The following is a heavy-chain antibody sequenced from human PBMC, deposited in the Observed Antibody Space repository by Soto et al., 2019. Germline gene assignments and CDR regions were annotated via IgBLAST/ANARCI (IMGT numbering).Heavy chain of an antibody. J-gene: IGHJ6*02. CDR3: ARLGGDYRPRYEIPGTPRGMDV. D-gene: IGHD4-17*01. CDR2: IYPGDSDT. Sequence: PGESLKISCKGSGYSFTSYWIGWVRQMPGKGLEWMGIIYPGDSDTRYSPSFQGQVTISADKSISTAYLQWSSLKASDTAMYYCARLGGDYRPRYEIPGTPRGMDVWGQGTTVTVSS. V-gene: IGHV5-51*01. CDR1: GYSFTSYW.